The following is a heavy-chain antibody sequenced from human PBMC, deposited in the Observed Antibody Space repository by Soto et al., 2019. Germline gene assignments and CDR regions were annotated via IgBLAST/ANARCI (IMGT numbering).Heavy chain of an antibody. CDR1: GGSISSYY. V-gene: IGHV4-59*08. CDR3: ATRYGSSFDY. Sequence: QVQLQESGPGLVKPSETLSLTCTVSGGSISSYYWSWIRQPPGKGLEWIGYIYYSGSTNYNPSLKRRVTISVAPSTNHFPLKLSSVTAADTAVYYCATRYGSSFDYWGQGTLVTVSS. D-gene: IGHD5-18*01. J-gene: IGHJ4*02. CDR2: IYYSGST.